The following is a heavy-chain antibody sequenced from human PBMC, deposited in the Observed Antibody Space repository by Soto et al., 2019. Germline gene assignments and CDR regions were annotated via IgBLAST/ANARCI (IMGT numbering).Heavy chain of an antibody. V-gene: IGHV4-34*01. CDR3: ARGGRMTIFGVVTSYYYYGMDV. CDR2: INHSGST. Sequence: SETLSLTCAVYGGSFSGYYWSWIRQPPGKGLEWIGEINHSGSTNYNPTLKSRVTISVDTSKNQFSLKLSSVTAANTAVYYCARGGRMTIFGVVTSYYYYGMDVWGQGTTVTVSS. D-gene: IGHD3-3*01. CDR1: GGSFSGYY. J-gene: IGHJ6*02.